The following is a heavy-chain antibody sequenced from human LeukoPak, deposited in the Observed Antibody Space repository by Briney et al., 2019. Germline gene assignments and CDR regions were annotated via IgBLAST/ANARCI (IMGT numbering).Heavy chain of an antibody. CDR3: ARDLCSGGSCYPNKNWFDP. J-gene: IGHJ5*02. D-gene: IGHD2-15*01. CDR2: MNPNSGGT. CDR1: GYSSTGYY. V-gene: IGHV1-2*02. Sequence: ASVKVSCKASGYSSTGYYIQWVRQAPGQGLEWMGWMNPNSGGTNYAQKFQGRVTMTRDTSISTAYMELSRLRSDDTAVYYCARDLCSGGSCYPNKNWFDPWGQGTLVTVSS.